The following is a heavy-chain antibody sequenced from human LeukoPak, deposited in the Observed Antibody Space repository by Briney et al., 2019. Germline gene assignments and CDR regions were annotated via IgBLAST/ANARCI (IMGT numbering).Heavy chain of an antibody. CDR3: AGDSTNYYDSSGYYGDYYYYMDV. CDR1: GFTFSSYW. V-gene: IGHV3-7*01. Sequence: QSGGSLRLSCAASGFTFSSYWMSWVRQAPGKGLEWVANIKQDGSEKYYVDSVKGRFTISRDNAKNSLYLQMNSLRAEDTAVYYCAGDSTNYYDSSGYYGDYYYYMDVWGKGTTVTVSS. D-gene: IGHD3-22*01. CDR2: IKQDGSEK. J-gene: IGHJ6*03.